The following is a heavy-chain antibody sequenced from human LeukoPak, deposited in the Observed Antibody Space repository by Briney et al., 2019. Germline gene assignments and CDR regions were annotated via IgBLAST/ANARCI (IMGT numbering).Heavy chain of an antibody. CDR3: ARARWSVRGVPYYFDY. CDR2: ISAYNGNT. CDR1: GYTFTSYG. J-gene: IGHJ4*02. Sequence: ASVKVSCKASGYTFTSYGISWVRQAPGQGLEWMGWISAYNGNTNYAQKLQGRVTMTTDTSTSTAYMELRSLRSDDTAVHYCARARWSVRGVPYYFDYWGQGTLVTVSS. V-gene: IGHV1-18*04. D-gene: IGHD3-10*01.